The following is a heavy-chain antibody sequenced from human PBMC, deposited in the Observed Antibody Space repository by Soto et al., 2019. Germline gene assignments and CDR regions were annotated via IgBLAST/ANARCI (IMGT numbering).Heavy chain of an antibody. CDR2: IRGDGGYT. J-gene: IGHJ4*02. D-gene: IGHD4-17*01. V-gene: IGHV3-74*01. Sequence: EVQLVESGGGLVHPGGSLRLSCAASGFTFSSYWMHWVRQVPGKGLVHVSRIRGDGGYTDHAEPVKGRFTISRDNAKNTLYLQMNSLRAEDTAVYYCGRDHYGFNSLDSWGQGTLVTVSS. CDR1: GFTFSSYW. CDR3: GRDHYGFNSLDS.